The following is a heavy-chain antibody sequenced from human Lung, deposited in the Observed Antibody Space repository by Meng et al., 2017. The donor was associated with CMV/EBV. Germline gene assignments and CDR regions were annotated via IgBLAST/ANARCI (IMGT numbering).Heavy chain of an antibody. CDR3: AKQQHYYDASGYLKMFYFDY. V-gene: IGHV3-7*01. CDR2: IREDGNEI. D-gene: IGHD3-22*01. Sequence: SYWMTWVRQAPGKGLEWVASIREDGNEIYYVDSMRGRFTISRDNAKNSVYLQMNGLRVEDTAVYFCAKQQHYYDASGYLKMFYFDYWGQGTLVTAPQ. J-gene: IGHJ4*02. CDR1: SYW.